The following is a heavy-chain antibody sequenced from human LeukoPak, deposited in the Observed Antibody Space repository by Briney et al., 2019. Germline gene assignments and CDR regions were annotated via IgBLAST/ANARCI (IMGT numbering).Heavy chain of an antibody. CDR3: ASPYYYDSMYYFDY. D-gene: IGHD3-22*01. V-gene: IGHV3-30-3*01. CDR1: GFTFSSYA. J-gene: IGHJ4*02. CDR2: ISYDGSNK. Sequence: GRSLRLSCAASGFTFSSYAMHWVRQAPGKGLEWVAVISYDGSNKYYADSVKGRFTISRDNSKNTLYLQMTSLRAEDTAVYYCASPYYYDSMYYFDYWGQGTLVTVSS.